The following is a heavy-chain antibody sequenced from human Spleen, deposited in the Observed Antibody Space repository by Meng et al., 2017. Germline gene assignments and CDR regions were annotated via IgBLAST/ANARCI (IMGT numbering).Heavy chain of an antibody. D-gene: IGHD1-26*01. CDR1: GFTFSSYS. V-gene: IGHV3-21*01. CDR2: ISSSSSDI. J-gene: IGHJ6*02. CDR3: ARAAGSGSYYMLFDYYYGMDV. Sequence: GGSLRLSCAASGFTFSSYSMNWVRQAPGKGLEWVSSISSSSSDIYYADSVKGRFTISRDNAKNSLYLQMNSLRAEDTAVYYCARAAGSGSYYMLFDYYYGMDVWGQGTTVTVSS.